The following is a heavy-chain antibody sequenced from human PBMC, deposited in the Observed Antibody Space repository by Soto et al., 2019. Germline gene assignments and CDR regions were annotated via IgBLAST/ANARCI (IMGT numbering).Heavy chain of an antibody. J-gene: IGHJ6*02. D-gene: IGHD3-10*01. CDR1: GGSISSYY. Sequence: GTLYLTCTVSGGSISSYYWSWIRQPSGKGLEWIGRIYTSGSTNYNPSLKSRVTMSVDTSKNQFSLKLSSVTAADTAVYYCARDRYYGSGSYPRGRYYYYGMDVWGQGTTVTVSS. CDR3: ARDRYYGSGSYPRGRYYYYGMDV. CDR2: IYTSGST. V-gene: IGHV4-4*07.